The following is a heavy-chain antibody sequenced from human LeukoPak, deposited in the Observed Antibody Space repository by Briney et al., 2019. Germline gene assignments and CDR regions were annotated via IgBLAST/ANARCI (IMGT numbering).Heavy chain of an antibody. CDR2: ISYDRSNK. V-gene: IGHV3-30*18. D-gene: IGHD3-9*01. CDR3: AKDRAQDLTGYYGY. J-gene: IGHJ4*02. Sequence: GGALRLSCADSRFTFSSSGMHWVRQAPGKGLEWGAVISYDRSNKYYSDSVKGRFTISRDNSKTTLYLQMNSLRAEDTAVYYCAKDRAQDLTGYYGYWGQGTLVTVSS. CDR1: RFTFSSSG.